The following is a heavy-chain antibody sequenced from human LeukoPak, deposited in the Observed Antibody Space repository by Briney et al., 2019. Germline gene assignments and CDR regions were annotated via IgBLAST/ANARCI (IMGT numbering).Heavy chain of an antibody. CDR1: GGSIISSSYY. CDR3: ARSLKHTISTQDY. J-gene: IGHJ4*02. Sequence: SETLSLTCTVSGGSIISSSYYWGWIRQPPGKGLEWIGGIHYSGNSYYNPSLKSRITISVDTSKNQFSLKLTSVTAADTAVYYCARSLKHTISTQDYWGQGTLVTVSS. D-gene: IGHD2-2*01. V-gene: IGHV4-39*01. CDR2: IHYSGNS.